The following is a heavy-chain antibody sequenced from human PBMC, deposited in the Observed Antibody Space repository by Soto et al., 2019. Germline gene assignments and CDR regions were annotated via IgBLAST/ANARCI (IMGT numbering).Heavy chain of an antibody. J-gene: IGHJ5*02. V-gene: IGHV2-5*01. CDR1: GSSLSTSGVG. D-gene: IGHD3-3*01. CDR2: IYWNDDK. Sequence: SGPTLVNPTQTLTLTCTFSGSSLSTSGVGVGWIRQPPGKALEWLALIYWNDDKRYSPSLKSRLTITKDTSKNQVVLTMTNMDPVDTATYYCAHLPYYDFWSGYYTRNAWFDPWGQGTLVTVSS. CDR3: AHLPYYDFWSGYYTRNAWFDP.